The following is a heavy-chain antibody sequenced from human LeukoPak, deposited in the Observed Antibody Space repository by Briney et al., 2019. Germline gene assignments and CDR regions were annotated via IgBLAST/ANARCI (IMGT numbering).Heavy chain of an antibody. Sequence: GGSLRLSCAASGFTVSSNYMSWVRQAPGKGLEWLANIKQDGTEKNYLNSVKGRFTISRDNAKNSLYLQMNSLRAEDTAVYYCARDYSGWGQGTLVTVSS. D-gene: IGHD1-26*01. CDR2: IKQDGTEK. CDR1: GFTVSSNY. J-gene: IGHJ4*02. CDR3: ARDYSG. V-gene: IGHV3-7*01.